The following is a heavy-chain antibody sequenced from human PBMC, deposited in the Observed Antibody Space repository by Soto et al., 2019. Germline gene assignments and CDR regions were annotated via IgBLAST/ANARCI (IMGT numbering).Heavy chain of an antibody. J-gene: IGHJ5*02. CDR3: ARGGGGSYLGNWFDP. Sequence: QVQLVQSGAEVKKPGSSVKVSCKASGGTFSSYAISWVRQAPGQELEWMGGIIPIFGTANYAQKFQGRVRIPRDKSTRTASRERSGWRSGTRAVNSGARGGGGSYLGNWFDPWGQGTLVTVSS. D-gene: IGHD1-26*01. CDR1: GGTFSSYA. V-gene: IGHV1-69*06. CDR2: IIPIFGTA.